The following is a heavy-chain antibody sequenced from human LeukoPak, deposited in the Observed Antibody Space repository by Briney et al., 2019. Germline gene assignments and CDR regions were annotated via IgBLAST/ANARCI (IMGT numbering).Heavy chain of an antibody. CDR2: ISSGSSYI. D-gene: IGHD2-2*02. CDR3: ARVVPAAIWFFDI. CDR1: GFTFSSYS. J-gene: IGHJ3*02. V-gene: IGHV3-21*01. Sequence: PGGSLRLSCAASGFTFSSYSMNWVRQAPGKGLEWVSSISSGSSYIYYADSVKGRFTISRDNAKNSLYLQMNSLRAEDTAVYYCARVVPAAIWFFDIWGQGTMVTVSS.